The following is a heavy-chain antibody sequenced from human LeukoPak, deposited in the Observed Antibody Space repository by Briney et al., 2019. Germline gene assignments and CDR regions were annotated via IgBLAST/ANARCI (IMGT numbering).Heavy chain of an antibody. J-gene: IGHJ3*02. CDR1: GGTFSSYA. D-gene: IGHD1-14*01. V-gene: IGHV1-69*04. CDR2: IIPILGIA. Sequence: GASVKVSCKASGGTFSSYAISWVRQAPGQGFEWMGRIIPILGIANYAQKFQGRVTITADKSTSTAYMELSSLRSEDTAVYYCAGPRKDAFDIWGQGTMVTVSS. CDR3: AGPRKDAFDI.